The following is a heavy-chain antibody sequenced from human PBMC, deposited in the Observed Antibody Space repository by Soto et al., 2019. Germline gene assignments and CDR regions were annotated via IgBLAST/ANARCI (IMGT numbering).Heavy chain of an antibody. CDR3: ARTTAVPNTLRSRYFFDY. Sequence: SETLSLTCSFSCGSVSDKTYYWSWIRQPPGKRLEWIGYVYYSGTTNYNPSLKSRVTISVDLSKNRFSLRLSSVTTADTALYYCARTTAVPNTLRSRYFFDYWGQGTLVTVSS. CDR1: CGSVSDKTYY. D-gene: IGHD4-17*01. CDR2: VYYSGTT. J-gene: IGHJ4*02. V-gene: IGHV4-61*01.